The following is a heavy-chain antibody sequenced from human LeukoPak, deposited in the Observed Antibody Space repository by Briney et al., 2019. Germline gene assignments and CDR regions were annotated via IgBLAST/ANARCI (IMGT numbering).Heavy chain of an antibody. CDR1: GGSISSSSYY. J-gene: IGHJ4*02. D-gene: IGHD6-19*01. CDR2: IYYSGST. CDR3: ARFSGIAVAGYFDY. Sequence: SETLSLTCTVSGGSISSSSYYWGWIRQPPGKGLEWIGSIYYSGSTYYNPSLKSRVTISVDTSKNQFSLKLSSVTAADTAVYYCARFSGIAVAGYFDYWGQGTLVTVSS. V-gene: IGHV4-39*01.